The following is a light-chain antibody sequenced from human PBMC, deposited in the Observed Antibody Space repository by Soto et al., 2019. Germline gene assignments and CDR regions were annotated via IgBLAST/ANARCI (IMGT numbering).Light chain of an antibody. Sequence: VLKMSPGTLSLSTGRSAPLSCMASQNINNNYLAWYQHKPGQAPRLLMYDASLRATGVPDRFSGSGSGTDFTLTITRLEPDDSAVYYCQQHGISHITFGQGTRLEIK. J-gene: IGKJ5*01. CDR2: DAS. CDR1: QNINNNY. V-gene: IGKV3-20*01. CDR3: QQHGISHIT.